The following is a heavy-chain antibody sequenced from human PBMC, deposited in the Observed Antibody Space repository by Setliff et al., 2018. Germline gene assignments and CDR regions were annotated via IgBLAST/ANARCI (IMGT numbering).Heavy chain of an antibody. CDR2: ISPGRSI. Sequence: SETLSLTCSVSGGSIGNFYWSWIRQPPGKGLEWIGSISPGRSINYNPSLRSRVTISGDTSKNQISLNLSSGTAADTAVYYCARDRRDYIGAGSSEIDYYYYYYMDVWGKGTTVTVSS. CDR1: GGSIGNFY. CDR3: ARDRRDYIGAGSSEIDYYYYYYMDV. V-gene: IGHV4-4*08. J-gene: IGHJ6*03. D-gene: IGHD3-10*01.